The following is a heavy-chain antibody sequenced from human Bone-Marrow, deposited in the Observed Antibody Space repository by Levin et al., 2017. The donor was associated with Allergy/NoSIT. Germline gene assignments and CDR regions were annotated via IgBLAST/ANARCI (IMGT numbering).Heavy chain of an antibody. D-gene: IGHD2-15*01. CDR2: IIHFRSA. J-gene: IGHJ5*02. CDR3: ARGQRERLVGPKKRVDNWFDP. V-gene: IGHV4-34*01. Sequence: SQTLSLTCAVYGGSFSDYYWSWIRQPPGKGLEWIGEIIHFRSANYNPSLKSRVTISVDTSKNQLSLKLSSVTAADTAVYYCARGQRERLVGPKKRVDNWFDPWGQGTLVTVSS. CDR1: GGSFSDYY.